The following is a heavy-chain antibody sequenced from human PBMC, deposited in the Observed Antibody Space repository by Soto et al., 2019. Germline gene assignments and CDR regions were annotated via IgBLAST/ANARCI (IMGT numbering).Heavy chain of an antibody. CDR3: AREGHYDSSGYYYPLSGMDV. D-gene: IGHD3-22*01. CDR1: GFTFSSYG. J-gene: IGHJ6*02. V-gene: IGHV3-33*01. Sequence: QVQLVESGGGVVQPGRSLRLSCAASGFTFSSYGMHWVRQAPGKGLEWVAVIWYDGSNKYYADSVKGRFTISRDNSKNTLYLQMNSLRAEDTAVYYCAREGHYDSSGYYYPLSGMDVWGQGTTVTVSS. CDR2: IWYDGSNK.